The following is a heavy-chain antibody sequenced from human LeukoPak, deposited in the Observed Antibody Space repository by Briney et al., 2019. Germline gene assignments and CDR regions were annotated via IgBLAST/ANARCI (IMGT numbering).Heavy chain of an antibody. CDR3: ASGVYHFDH. Sequence: GGSLRLSCAASGLTFSSYWMCWVRQAPGKGLEWVANMNEDGSEKYYLNSVKGRFTISRDNAKNSVYLQMNSLRAADTAVYYCASGVYHFDHWGQGTLVTVSS. J-gene: IGHJ4*02. CDR1: GLTFSSYW. V-gene: IGHV3-7*01. D-gene: IGHD6-6*01. CDR2: MNEDGSEK.